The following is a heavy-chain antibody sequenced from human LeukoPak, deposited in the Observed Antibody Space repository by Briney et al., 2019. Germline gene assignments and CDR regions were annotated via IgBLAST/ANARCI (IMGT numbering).Heavy chain of an antibody. J-gene: IGHJ5*02. CDR2: ISSNSSYI. CDR3: ARDPIVGATP. Sequence: GGSLRLSCAASGFTFSSYSMNWVRQAPGKGLEWVSSISSNSSYIYYADSVKGRFTISRDNAKNSLYLQMNSLRAEDTAVYYCARDPIVGATPWGQGTLVTVSS. CDR1: GFTFSSYS. D-gene: IGHD1-26*01. V-gene: IGHV3-21*01.